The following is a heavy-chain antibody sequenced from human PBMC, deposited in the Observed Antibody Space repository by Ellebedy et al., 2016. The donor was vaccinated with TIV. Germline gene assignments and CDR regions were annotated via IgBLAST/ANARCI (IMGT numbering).Heavy chain of an antibody. CDR2: IYYSGST. Sequence: GSLRLXXTASGGPISSYYWSWIRQPPGKGLEWIGYIYYSGSTNYNPSLKSRVTISVDTSKNQFSLKLSSVTAADTAVYYCARDYTIFGVVSHYYYGMGVWGQGTTVTVSS. CDR3: ARDYTIFGVVSHYYYGMGV. J-gene: IGHJ6*02. D-gene: IGHD3-3*01. V-gene: IGHV4-59*01. CDR1: GGPISSYY.